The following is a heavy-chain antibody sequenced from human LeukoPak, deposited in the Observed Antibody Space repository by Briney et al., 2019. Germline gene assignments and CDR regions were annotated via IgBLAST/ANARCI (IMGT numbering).Heavy chain of an antibody. J-gene: IGHJ4*02. CDR1: GFTFSSSW. V-gene: IGHV3-7*01. Sequence: GGPLRLSCVASGFTFSSSWMAWVRQAPGKGLQWVANINHDGSVKNYVGSVKGRFAISRDNAQNSFYLQMNSLETDDTAVYYCAKDSCSKGDYWGQGTLVTVSS. D-gene: IGHD4-11*01. CDR3: AKDSCSKGDY. CDR2: INHDGSVK.